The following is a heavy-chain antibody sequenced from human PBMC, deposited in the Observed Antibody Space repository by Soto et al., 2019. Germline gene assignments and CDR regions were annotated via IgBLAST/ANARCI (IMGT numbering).Heavy chain of an antibody. CDR1: GGSFSGYY. D-gene: IGHD3-10*01. J-gene: IGHJ4*02. CDR2: INHSGST. Sequence: SETLSLTCAVYGGSFSGYYWSWIRQPPGKGLEWIGEINHSGSTNYNPSLKSRVTISVDTSKNQFSLKLSSVTAADTAVYYCARTMVRGVIDYWGQGTLVTVSS. V-gene: IGHV4-34*01. CDR3: ARTMVRGVIDY.